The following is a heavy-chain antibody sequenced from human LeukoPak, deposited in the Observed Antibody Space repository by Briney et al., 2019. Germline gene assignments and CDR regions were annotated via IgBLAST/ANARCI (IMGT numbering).Heavy chain of an antibody. Sequence: GGSLRLSCAASGFTFSSYAMSWVRQAPGKGLEWVSAIIGSGGSTYYADSVKGRFTISRDNAKNSLYLQMNSLRAEDTAVYYCARDPTYYYDSSGYYFFDYWGQGTLVTVPS. CDR3: ARDPTYYYDSSGYYFFDY. J-gene: IGHJ4*02. CDR1: GFTFSSYA. V-gene: IGHV3-23*01. D-gene: IGHD3-22*01. CDR2: IIGSGGST.